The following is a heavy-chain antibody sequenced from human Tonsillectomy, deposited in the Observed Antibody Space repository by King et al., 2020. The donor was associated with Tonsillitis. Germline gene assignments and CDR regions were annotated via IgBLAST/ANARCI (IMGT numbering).Heavy chain of an antibody. Sequence: VQLVESGGGLVKPGGSLRLSCAASGFTFSNAWMSWVRQAPGKGLEWVGRIKRKTDGGTTAYAAPVKGRFTISRADSKNTLYLQMNSLKTEDTAVYYCTTGGRGDYSPVGLFDYWGQGTLVTVSS. CDR3: TTGGRGDYSPVGLFDY. V-gene: IGHV3-15*01. CDR1: GFTFSNAW. D-gene: IGHD4-17*01. CDR2: IKRKTDGGTT. J-gene: IGHJ4*02.